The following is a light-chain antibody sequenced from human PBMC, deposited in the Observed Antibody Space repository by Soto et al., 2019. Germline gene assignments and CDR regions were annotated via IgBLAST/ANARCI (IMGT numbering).Light chain of an antibody. CDR3: QRRKRLPSGAA. J-gene: IGKJ4*01. CDR1: QSISTY. CDR2: DAS. V-gene: IGKV3-11*01. Sequence: EIVLTHSPATLSLSPGESATLSCRASQSISTYLAWYQQKPVQAPRLLIYDASNRDTGIPARFSGSGSATDCTLNISSLEPEDFAVYYCQRRKRLPSGAAFGGGTKVEIK.